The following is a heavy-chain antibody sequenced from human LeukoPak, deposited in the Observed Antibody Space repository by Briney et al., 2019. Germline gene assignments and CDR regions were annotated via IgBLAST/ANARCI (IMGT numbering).Heavy chain of an antibody. CDR1: GGSFSGYY. Sequence: SETLSLTCAVYGGSFSGYYWSWIRQPPGEGLEWIGEINHSGSTNYNPSLKSRVTISVDTSKNQFSLKLSSVTAADTAVYYCARYSRGIAARLDYWGQGTLVTVSS. D-gene: IGHD6-6*01. CDR3: ARYSRGIAARLDY. V-gene: IGHV4-34*01. J-gene: IGHJ4*02. CDR2: INHSGST.